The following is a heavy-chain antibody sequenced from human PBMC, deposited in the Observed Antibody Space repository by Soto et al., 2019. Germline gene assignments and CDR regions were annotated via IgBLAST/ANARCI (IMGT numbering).Heavy chain of an antibody. V-gene: IGHV1-2*02. CDR2: INPNSGGT. CDR1: GYTFTGYY. D-gene: IGHD3-10*01. CDR3: ASAVWFGELGDAFDI. J-gene: IGHJ3*02. Sequence: ASVQVCVKASGYTFTGYYMHWVRQAPGQGLEWMGWINPNSGGTNYAQKFQGRVTMTRDTSISTAYMELSRLRSDDTAVYYCASAVWFGELGDAFDIWGQGTMVTVSS.